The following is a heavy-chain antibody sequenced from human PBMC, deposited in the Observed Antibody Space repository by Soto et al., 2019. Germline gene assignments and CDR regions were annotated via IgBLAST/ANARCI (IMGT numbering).Heavy chain of an antibody. V-gene: IGHV3-53*01. Sequence: GGSLRLSCAASGFTVSSNYMSWVRQAPGKGLEWVSVIYSGGSTYYADSVKGRFTTSRDNSKNTLYLQMNSLRAEDTAVYYRARVGAYCGGDCKNWFDPWGQGNLVTVSS. J-gene: IGHJ5*02. CDR3: ARVGAYCGGDCKNWFDP. CDR2: IYSGGST. CDR1: GFTVSSNY. D-gene: IGHD2-21*02.